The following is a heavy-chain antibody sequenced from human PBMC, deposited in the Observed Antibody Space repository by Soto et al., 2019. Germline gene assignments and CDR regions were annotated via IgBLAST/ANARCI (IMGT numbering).Heavy chain of an antibody. V-gene: IGHV1-18*01. CDR1: GFTSTNYG. J-gene: IGHJ4*02. Sequence: ASVKVSCKASGFTSTNYGISWVRQAPGQGFEWMGWITGSTGDTNYAQKFQDRLAMTTDTSADTAYMELRSLRGDDTAVYYCARDKVGTAADFWGQGTLVTVSS. D-gene: IGHD2-15*01. CDR3: ARDKVGTAADF. CDR2: ITGSTGDT.